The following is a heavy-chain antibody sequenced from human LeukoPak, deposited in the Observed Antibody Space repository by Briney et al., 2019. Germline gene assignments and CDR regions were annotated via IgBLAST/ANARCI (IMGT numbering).Heavy chain of an antibody. CDR3: ARCSYDFWSGYLGAPDY. Sequence: PGGSLRLSCAASGFTFSSYAMSWVRQAPGKGLEWVSAISGSGGSTYYADSVKGRFTISRDNAKNSLYLQMNSLRAEDTAVYYCARCSYDFWSGYLGAPDYWGQGTLVTVSS. CDR1: GFTFSSYA. CDR2: ISGSGGST. D-gene: IGHD3-3*01. V-gene: IGHV3-23*01. J-gene: IGHJ4*02.